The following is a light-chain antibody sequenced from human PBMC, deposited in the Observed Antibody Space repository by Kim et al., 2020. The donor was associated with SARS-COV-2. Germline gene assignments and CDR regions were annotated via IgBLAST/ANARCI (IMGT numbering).Light chain of an antibody. CDR3: QENNSSAKT. J-gene: IGKJ1*01. CDR1: QSISSSY. V-gene: IGKV3D-20*01. CDR2: AAS. Sequence: SPGERATLSCGASQSISSSYLAWQQQKAGAATRLLNCAASSGASGTAGRFSGSGAGTDFTLTISRLEAEDFAVYYCQENNSSAKTFGQGTKVEIK.